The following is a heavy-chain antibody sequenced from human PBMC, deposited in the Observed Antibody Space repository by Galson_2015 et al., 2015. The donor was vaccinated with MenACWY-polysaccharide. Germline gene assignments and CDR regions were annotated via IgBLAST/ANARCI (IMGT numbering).Heavy chain of an antibody. Sequence: SLRLSCAASGFTFSSYGMHWVRQAPGKGLEWVAVIWYDGSNKYYADSVKGRFTISRDNSKNTLYLQMNSLRAEDTAVYYCARDLGYDILTGCYQYGMDVWGQGTTVTVSS. D-gene: IGHD3-9*01. J-gene: IGHJ6*02. CDR3: ARDLGYDILTGCYQYGMDV. V-gene: IGHV3-33*01. CDR2: IWYDGSNK. CDR1: GFTFSSYG.